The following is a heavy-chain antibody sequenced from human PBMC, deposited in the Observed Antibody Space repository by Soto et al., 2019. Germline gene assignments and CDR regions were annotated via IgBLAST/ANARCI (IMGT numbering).Heavy chain of an antibody. V-gene: IGHV1-2*02. CDR1: GCTFTGYY. D-gene: IGHD1-7*01. CDR2: INPNSGGS. CDR3: APVGITGTTGFHY. J-gene: IGHJ4*02. Sequence: GAAVKVSCKACGCTFTGYYMHWVRQAPGQGLEWMGWINPNSGGSNYAQTFQGRVTMTRDASSSTAYMEVNRLRSDDTAVYYCAPVGITGTTGFHYWGQGTLVTVSS.